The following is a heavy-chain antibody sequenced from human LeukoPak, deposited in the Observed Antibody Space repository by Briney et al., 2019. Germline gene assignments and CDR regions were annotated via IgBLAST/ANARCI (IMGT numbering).Heavy chain of an antibody. Sequence: GGSLRLSCAASGFTFSSYGMHWVRQAPGKGLEWVAVISYDGSNKYYADSVKGRFTISRDNSKNTLYLQMNSLRAEDTAVYYCAKDFRYSYGSYWGQGTLVTVS. CDR3: AKDFRYSYGSY. D-gene: IGHD5-18*01. CDR2: ISYDGSNK. V-gene: IGHV3-30*18. J-gene: IGHJ4*02. CDR1: GFTFSSYG.